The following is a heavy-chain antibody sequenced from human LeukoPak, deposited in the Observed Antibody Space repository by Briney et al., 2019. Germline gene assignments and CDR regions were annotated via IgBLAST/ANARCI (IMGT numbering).Heavy chain of an antibody. Sequence: SETLSLTCTVSGGSISSYYWSWIRQPPGKGLEWIGYIYYSGSTNYNPSLKSRVTISVDTSKNQFSLKLSSVTAADTAVYYCATSTTVTTHYWFFALWGRGTLVTVSS. J-gene: IGHJ2*01. CDR3: ATSTTVTTHYWFFAL. D-gene: IGHD4-17*01. CDR1: GGSISSYY. V-gene: IGHV4-59*12. CDR2: IYYSGST.